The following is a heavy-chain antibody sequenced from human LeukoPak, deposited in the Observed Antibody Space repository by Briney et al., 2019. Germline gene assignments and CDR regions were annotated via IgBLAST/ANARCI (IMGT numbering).Heavy chain of an antibody. CDR2: IIGSGGGT. J-gene: IGHJ4*01. D-gene: IGHD4/OR15-4a*01. CDR3: AKARGATYATYYFDD. V-gene: IGHV3-23*01. Sequence: PGGSLRLSCAASGFTFSGYTMNWVRQAPGKGLEWVSIIGSGGGTYYAAAVKGRFIISSDNSKHKLYLKMHSLRAEDTDVYYCAKARGATYATYYFDDWGQGTPVTVSS. CDR1: GFTFSGYT.